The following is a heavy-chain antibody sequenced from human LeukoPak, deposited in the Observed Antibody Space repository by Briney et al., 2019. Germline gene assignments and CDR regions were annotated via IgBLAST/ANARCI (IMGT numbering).Heavy chain of an antibody. V-gene: IGHV3-21*01. CDR1: GFTFSSYS. CDR3: ARSSGLDSSGYYPPGG. J-gene: IGHJ4*02. D-gene: IGHD3-22*01. Sequence: PGGTLTLTCAASGFTFSSYSMNWVRQAPGKGLEWVSSISSSSSNIYYAYSVKGPFTIYRANTTNYLYLQINRPRAEDTAVYDCARSSGLDSSGYYPPGGWGQGTLVTVSS. CDR2: ISSSSSNI.